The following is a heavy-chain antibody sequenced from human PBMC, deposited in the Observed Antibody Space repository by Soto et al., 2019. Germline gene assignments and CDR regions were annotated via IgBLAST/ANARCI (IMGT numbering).Heavy chain of an antibody. V-gene: IGHV1-46*01. J-gene: IGHJ4*02. Sequence: QVQLMQSGAEVKKPGASVKVSCKASGNTFTNYYIHWVRQAPGQGLEWMGTINPSGGHTTYSQNFLGRVNMTRDTSTSTLYMELTSLTSDDTAVYYCARGGHVVVVTAAFDYWGQGTLVTVSS. CDR1: GNTFTNYY. D-gene: IGHD2-21*02. CDR3: ARGGHVVVVTAAFDY. CDR2: INPSGGHT.